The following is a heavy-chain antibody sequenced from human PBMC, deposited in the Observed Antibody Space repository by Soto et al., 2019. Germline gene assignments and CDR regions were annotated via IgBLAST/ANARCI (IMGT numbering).Heavy chain of an antibody. CDR3: ATQMDYNILTGYRPFDY. Sequence: PGWSLRLSCAVSGFTFSSYSMNLVRQAPGKGLEWVSSISSGNSYIYYADSVRGRFTVSRDNAKSSLYLQMNSLRAEDTAVYYCATQMDYNILTGYRPFDYWGQGTLVTVSS. J-gene: IGHJ4*02. V-gene: IGHV3-21*01. D-gene: IGHD3-9*01. CDR2: ISSGNSYI. CDR1: GFTFSSYS.